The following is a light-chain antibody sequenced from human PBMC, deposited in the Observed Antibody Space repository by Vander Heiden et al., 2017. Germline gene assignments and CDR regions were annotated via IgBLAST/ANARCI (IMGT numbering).Light chain of an antibody. CDR1: QSVSNY. V-gene: IGKV3-15*01. J-gene: IGKJ1*01. CDR2: RAS. Sequence: EIGMTQSPAILSVSAGERATLPCRASQSVSNYLAWYQQKPGQPPRLLIYRASTMATGVPARFSGSGSGTEFTLTISSLQSEDFALYYCHQYNDWSRTFGQGTKVEIK. CDR3: HQYNDWSRT.